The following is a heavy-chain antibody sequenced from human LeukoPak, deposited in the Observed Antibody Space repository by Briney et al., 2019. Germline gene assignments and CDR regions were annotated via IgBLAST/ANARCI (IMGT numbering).Heavy chain of an antibody. CDR2: ISAYNGNT. V-gene: IGHV1-18*01. CDR3: ARSGATVTTPYYYGMDV. D-gene: IGHD4-17*01. CDR1: GYTFTSYG. Sequence: ASVKVSCKASGYTFTSYGISWVRQAPGQGLEWMGWISAYNGNTNYAQKLQGRVTMTTDTSTSTAYMELRSLRSDDTAVYCCARSGATVTTPYYYGMDVWGQGTTVTVSS. J-gene: IGHJ6*02.